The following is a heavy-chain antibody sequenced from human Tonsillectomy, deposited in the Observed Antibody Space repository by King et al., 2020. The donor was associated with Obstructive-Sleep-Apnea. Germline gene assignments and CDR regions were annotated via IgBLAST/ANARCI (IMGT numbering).Heavy chain of an antibody. CDR3: ANLKGATRDKNFDY. CDR2: ISYDGSNK. D-gene: IGHD1-26*01. Sequence: VQLVESGGGVVQPGRSLRLSCAASGFTFSNYAMNWVRQAPGKGLEWVAVISYDGSNKYYADSVKGPFTSSRDKSKNRLYLQMNSLRADDTAVYYCANLKGATRDKNFDYWGQGTLVTVSS. J-gene: IGHJ4*02. V-gene: IGHV3-30*04. CDR1: GFTFSNYA.